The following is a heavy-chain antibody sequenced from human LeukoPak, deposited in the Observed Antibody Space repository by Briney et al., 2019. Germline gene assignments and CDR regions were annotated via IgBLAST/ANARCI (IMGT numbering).Heavy chain of an antibody. D-gene: IGHD6-19*01. CDR1: GGSISSYY. J-gene: IGHJ3*02. Sequence: SETLSLTCTVSGGSISSYYWSWIRQPPGKGLEWIGYIYYSGSTNYNPSLKSRVTISVDTSKNQFSLKLSSVTAADTAVYFCARDSWYSSGWNAFDIWGHGTMVSVSS. V-gene: IGHV4-59*12. CDR2: IYYSGST. CDR3: ARDSWYSSGWNAFDI.